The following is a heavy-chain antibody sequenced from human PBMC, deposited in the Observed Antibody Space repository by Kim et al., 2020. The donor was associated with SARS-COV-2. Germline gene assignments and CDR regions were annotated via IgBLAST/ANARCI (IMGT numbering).Heavy chain of an antibody. CDR1: GGSVSSGSYY. Sequence: SETLSLTCTVSGGSVSSGSYYWSWIRQPPGKGLEWIGYIYYSGSTNYNPSLKSRVTISVDTSKNQFSLKLSSVTAADTAVYYCARDFAIEDSSGYYYGTEPFDIWGQGTMVTVSS. V-gene: IGHV4-61*01. D-gene: IGHD3-22*01. CDR3: ARDFAIEDSSGYYYGTEPFDI. J-gene: IGHJ3*02. CDR2: IYYSGST.